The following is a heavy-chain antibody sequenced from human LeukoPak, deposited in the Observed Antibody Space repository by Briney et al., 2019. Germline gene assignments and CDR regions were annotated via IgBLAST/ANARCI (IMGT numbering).Heavy chain of an antibody. CDR2: IYHSGST. V-gene: IGHV4-38-2*01. Sequence: SETLSLTCAVSGYSISSGYYWGCIWQPPGKGLEWIVSIYHSGSTPYNPSLKSQDTISVDSSKNQFSLKLTSVTAADTAVYYCARVAAVAVKYYFDYWGQGTLVIVSS. J-gene: IGHJ4*02. CDR1: GYSISSGYY. CDR3: ARVAAVAVKYYFDY. D-gene: IGHD6-19*01.